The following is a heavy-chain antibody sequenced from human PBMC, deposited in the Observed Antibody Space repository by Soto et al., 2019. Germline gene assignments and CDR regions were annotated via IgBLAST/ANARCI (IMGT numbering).Heavy chain of an antibody. V-gene: IGHV4-59*12. CDR2: IYYSGST. CDR1: GCSISSYY. J-gene: IGHJ6*02. Sequence: SETLSLTCTVSGCSISSYYWSWIRQPPGKGLEWIGYIYYSGSTNYNPSLKSRVTISVDTSKNQFSLKLSSVTAADTAVYYCGALAASDYYYGMDVWGQGTTVTVSS. D-gene: IGHD2-15*01. CDR3: GALAASDYYYGMDV.